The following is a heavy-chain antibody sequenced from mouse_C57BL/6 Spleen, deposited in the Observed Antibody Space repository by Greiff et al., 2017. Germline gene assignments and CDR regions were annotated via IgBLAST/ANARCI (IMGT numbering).Heavy chain of an antibody. Sequence: EVMLVESGGGLVKPGGSLKLSCAASGFTFSDYGMHWVRQAPEQGLTWVAYISSGSSTIYYADTVKGRFTISRDNATHTLFLQMTSLRSEDTAMYYCARPGDYGPDIDYWGQGTTLTVAS. CDR1: GFTFSDYG. D-gene: IGHD2-4*01. V-gene: IGHV5-17*01. CDR2: ISSGSSTI. CDR3: ARPGDYGPDIDY. J-gene: IGHJ2*01.